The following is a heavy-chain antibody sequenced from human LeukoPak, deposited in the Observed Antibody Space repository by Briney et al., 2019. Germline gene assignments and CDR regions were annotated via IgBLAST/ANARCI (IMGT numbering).Heavy chain of an antibody. CDR1: GFTFSSYW. D-gene: IGHD3-3*01. CDR2: INQDGSEK. J-gene: IGHJ4*02. Sequence: PGESLRLSCAVSGFTFSSYWMSWVRQAPGKGLEWVANINQDGSEKSYVDSVKGRFTISRDNATNSLYLQMNSLRADDTAVYYCARDESIFGVVIIGLFDSWGQGTLVTVSS. V-gene: IGHV3-7*01. CDR3: ARDESIFGVVIIGLFDS.